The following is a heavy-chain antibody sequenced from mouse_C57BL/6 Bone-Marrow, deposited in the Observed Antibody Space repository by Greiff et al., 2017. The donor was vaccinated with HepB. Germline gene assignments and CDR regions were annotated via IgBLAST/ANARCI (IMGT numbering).Heavy chain of an antibody. CDR2: IDPENGDT. CDR1: GFNITDDY. V-gene: IGHV14-4*01. Sequence: VQLQQSGPELVRPGASVKLSCTASGFNITDDYMHWVMQRPEQGLEWIGWIDPENGDTEYDSKFQGKATITADTSSNTTYLQLRSLTSEDTAVYYCSASGGFDYGGQGTSLTVTA. J-gene: IGHJ2*03. CDR3: SASGGFDY.